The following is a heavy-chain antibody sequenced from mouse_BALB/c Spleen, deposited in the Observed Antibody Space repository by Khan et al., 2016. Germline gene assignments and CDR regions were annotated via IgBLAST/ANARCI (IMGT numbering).Heavy chain of an antibody. V-gene: IGHV3-2*02. CDR2: ISYSGST. CDR1: GYSITSDYA. J-gene: IGHJ4*01. CDR3: ARTPTAYYAMDY. D-gene: IGHD1-2*01. Sequence: EVQLQESGPGLVKPSQSLSLTCTVTGYSITSDYAWNWFRQFPGNKLEWMGYISYSGSTRYYQSLKSRISITRDTSRNPFFLQLNSVTTEDTATYYCARTPTAYYAMDYWGQGTSVTVSS.